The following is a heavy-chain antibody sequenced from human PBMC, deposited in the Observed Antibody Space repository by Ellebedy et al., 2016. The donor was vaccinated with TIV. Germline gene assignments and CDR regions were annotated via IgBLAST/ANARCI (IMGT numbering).Heavy chain of an antibody. V-gene: IGHV4-59*08. Sequence: MPSETLSLTCTVSGGSISSYYWSWIRQPPGKGLEWIGYIYYSGSTNYNSSLKSRVTISVDTSRNQFTLKMTSVTAADTAVYYCAALQWLAPAWYFDRWGRGTLVTVSS. J-gene: IGHJ2*01. D-gene: IGHD6-19*01. CDR3: AALQWLAPAWYFDR. CDR2: IYYSGST. CDR1: GGSISSYY.